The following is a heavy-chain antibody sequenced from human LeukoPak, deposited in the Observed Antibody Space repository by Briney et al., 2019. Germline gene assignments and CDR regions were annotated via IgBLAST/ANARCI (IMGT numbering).Heavy chain of an antibody. CDR3: ARDSRGSGWYGIQWFDP. CDR2: INPNSGGT. D-gene: IGHD6-13*01. V-gene: IGHV1-2*02. CDR1: GYTFTGYY. Sequence: ASVKVSCKASGYTFTGYYMHWVRQAPGQGLEWMGWINPNSGGTNYAQKFQGRVTMTRDTSISTAYMELSRLTYDDTAVYYCARDSRGSGWYGIQWFDPWGQGTLVTVSS. J-gene: IGHJ5*02.